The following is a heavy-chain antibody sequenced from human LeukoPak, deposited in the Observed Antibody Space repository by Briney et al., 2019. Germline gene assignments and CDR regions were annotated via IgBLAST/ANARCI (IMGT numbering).Heavy chain of an antibody. D-gene: IGHD2-15*01. CDR3: ARDCSGGSCHEVKDAFDV. CDR1: GGSISNTNW. CDR2: VNLQGST. Sequence: PSGTLSLTCGVSGGSISNTNWWTWVRRPPGKGLEWIGEVNLQGSTNYNPSLKSRVAISVDKSENHISLKLTSVTAADTAVYYCARDCSGGSCHEVKDAFDVWGQGTMVTVAA. J-gene: IGHJ3*01. V-gene: IGHV4-4*02.